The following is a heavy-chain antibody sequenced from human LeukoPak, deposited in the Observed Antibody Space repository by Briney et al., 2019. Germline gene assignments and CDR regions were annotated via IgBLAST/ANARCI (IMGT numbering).Heavy chain of an antibody. CDR2: IYYSGST. V-gene: IGHV4-31*03. Sequence: SETLSLTCTVSGGSISSGDYYWSWIRQHPGKGLEWIGYIYYSGSTYYNPSLKSRITISVDTSKNQFSLKLSSVTAADTAVYYCATGRAGENWFDPWGQGTLVTVSS. CDR3: ATGRAGENWFDP. CDR1: GGSISSGDYY. J-gene: IGHJ5*02. D-gene: IGHD1-14*01.